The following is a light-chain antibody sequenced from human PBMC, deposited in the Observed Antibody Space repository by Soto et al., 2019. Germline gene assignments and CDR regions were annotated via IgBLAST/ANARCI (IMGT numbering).Light chain of an antibody. CDR2: SNT. CDR3: AAWDDSLNGDV. Sequence: QSVLTQPPSASGTPGQRVTISCSGSRSNIGSNTVNWYQRLPGTAPKLLIYSNTQRPSGVPDRFSGSKSGTSASLAISGLQSDDEADYYCAAWDDSLNGDVFGTGTKVTVL. CDR1: RSNIGSNT. J-gene: IGLJ1*01. V-gene: IGLV1-44*01.